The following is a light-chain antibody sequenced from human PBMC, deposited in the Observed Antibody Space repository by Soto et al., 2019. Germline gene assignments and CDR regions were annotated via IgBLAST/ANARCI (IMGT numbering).Light chain of an antibody. V-gene: IGKV1D-12*01. CDR2: SAS. J-gene: IGKJ4*01. CDR3: QQVNSFPLT. Sequence: DTQMTQSPSSVSAYVGARVTITYRASPGISNRLAWYQQKPGKAPTLLIFSASSLESGVPSRCSGSGSGTEFASTVSNLQHEDFETYYCQQVNSFPLTFGGGTRVAIK. CDR1: PGISNR.